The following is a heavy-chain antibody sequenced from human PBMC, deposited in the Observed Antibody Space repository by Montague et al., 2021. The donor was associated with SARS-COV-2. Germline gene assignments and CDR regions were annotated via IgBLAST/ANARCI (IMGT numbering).Heavy chain of an antibody. Sequence: SLRLSCAASRFTFSSYAMHWVRQAPGKGLEWVAVMWYDGSKENYADSVKGRFTISRDNSEHMLYLQLNSLRAEDTAVYYCARDTYSSTSGTLDFWGRGTLVTVSS. V-gene: IGHV3-33*08. CDR1: RFTFSSYA. D-gene: IGHD6-13*01. CDR3: ARDTYSSTSGTLDF. J-gene: IGHJ4*02. CDR2: MWYDGSKE.